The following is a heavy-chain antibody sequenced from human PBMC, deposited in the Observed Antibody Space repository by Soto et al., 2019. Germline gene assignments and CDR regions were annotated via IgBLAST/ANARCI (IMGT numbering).Heavy chain of an antibody. CDR3: AKVKADSSAAASLEY. Sequence: GGSLILSCAASGFTFDDYAMHWVRQAPGKGLEWVSGISWNSGSIGYADSVKGRFTISRDNAKNSLFLQMNTLKTEDTAVYYCAKVKADSSAAASLEYWGQGTVVTVSS. V-gene: IGHV3-9*01. D-gene: IGHD3-3*01. J-gene: IGHJ4*02. CDR1: GFTFDDYA. CDR2: ISWNSGSI.